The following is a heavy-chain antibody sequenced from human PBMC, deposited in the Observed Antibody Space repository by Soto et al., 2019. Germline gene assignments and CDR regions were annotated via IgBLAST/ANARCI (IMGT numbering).Heavy chain of an antibody. J-gene: IGHJ4*02. Sequence: ASVKVSCKVSGYTFTELSMHWVRQAPGKGLEWMGGFDPEDGETIYAQKFQGRVTMTEDTSTDTAYMELSSLRSEDTAVYYCATVGVVRYFDWLPVFDYWGQGTLVTVSS. CDR3: ATVGVVRYFDWLPVFDY. V-gene: IGHV1-24*01. D-gene: IGHD3-9*01. CDR1: GYTFTELS. CDR2: FDPEDGET.